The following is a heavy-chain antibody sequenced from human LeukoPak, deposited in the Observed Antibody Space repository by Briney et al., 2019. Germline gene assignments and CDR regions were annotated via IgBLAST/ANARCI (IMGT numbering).Heavy chain of an antibody. D-gene: IGHD4-23*01. CDR2: ITGSGGNT. V-gene: IGHV3-23*01. CDR3: AKGNGGNSGEYFYYGMDV. CDR1: RFTFSSYA. J-gene: IGHJ6*02. Sequence: GGSLRLSCAASRFTFSSYAMTWFRQAPGKGLEWVSAITGSGGNTYYADSVKGRFTNSRDNSKNTLYLQLTSLRAEDTAVYYCAKGNGGNSGEYFYYGMDVWGQGTTVTVSS.